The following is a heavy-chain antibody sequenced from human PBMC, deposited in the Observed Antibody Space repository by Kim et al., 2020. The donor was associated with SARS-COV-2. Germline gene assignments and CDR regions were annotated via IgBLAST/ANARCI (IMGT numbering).Heavy chain of an antibody. V-gene: IGHV1-46*01. CDR1: GYIFTSYY. CDR2: INANIGST. J-gene: IGHJ6*01. D-gene: IGHD2-2*01. Sequence: ASVKVSCKASGYIFTSYYIHWVRQAPGQGLEWMGIINANIGSTVYAQKFQGRVTMTRDTSTSTVDMELSSLRSEDTAVYYCARDPYCSSTTCSYPWEGVMDVWGQGTTVTVSS. CDR3: ARDPYCSSTTCSYPWEGVMDV.